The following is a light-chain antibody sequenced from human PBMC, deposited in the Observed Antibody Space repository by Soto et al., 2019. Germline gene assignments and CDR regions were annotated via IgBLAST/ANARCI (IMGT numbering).Light chain of an antibody. CDR3: QKYNSAPWT. CDR1: RDISSY. V-gene: IGKV1-27*01. Sequence: DIQMTQSPSSLSASVGDRVTITCRASRDISSYLAWYLQKPGKVPKLLIYAASTLQSGVPSRFSGSGSGTDFTLTISSLQPEDVATYYCQKYNSAPWTFGQGTKVEIK. CDR2: AAS. J-gene: IGKJ1*01.